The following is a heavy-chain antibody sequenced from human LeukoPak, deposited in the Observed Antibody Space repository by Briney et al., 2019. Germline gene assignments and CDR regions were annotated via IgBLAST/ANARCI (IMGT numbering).Heavy chain of an antibody. CDR3: AREGARGYSYGYYYYYYYMDV. CDR1: GYTFTSYG. Sequence: ASVKVSCKASGYTFTSYGISWVRQAPGQGLEWMGWISAYNGNTNYAQKLQGRVTMTTDTSTSTAYMELRSLRSDDTAVYYCAREGARGYSYGYYYYYYYMDVWGKGTTVTISS. D-gene: IGHD5-18*01. J-gene: IGHJ6*03. V-gene: IGHV1-18*01. CDR2: ISAYNGNT.